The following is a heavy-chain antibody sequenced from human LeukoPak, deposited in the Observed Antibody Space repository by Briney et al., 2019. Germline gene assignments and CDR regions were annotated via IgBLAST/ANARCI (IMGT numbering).Heavy chain of an antibody. CDR1: GGSISSYY. Sequence: PSETLSLTCTVSGGSISSYYWSWIRQPAGKGLEWIGRIYTSGSTNYNPSLKSRVSMSVDTSRNQFSLNLRYVTAADTAVYYCARDSGTTGEVKFDPWGQGALVTVSS. CDR2: IYTSGST. V-gene: IGHV4-4*07. D-gene: IGHD3-10*01. J-gene: IGHJ5*02. CDR3: ARDSGTTGEVKFDP.